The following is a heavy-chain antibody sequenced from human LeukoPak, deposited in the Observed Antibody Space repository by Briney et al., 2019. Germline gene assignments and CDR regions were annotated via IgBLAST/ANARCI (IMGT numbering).Heavy chain of an antibody. CDR3: ARGGGLDV. CDR1: GFTFSDYW. V-gene: IGHV3-74*01. J-gene: IGHJ6*02. D-gene: IGHD3-16*01. CDR2: ISYDGGGT. Sequence: GGSLRLSCAASGFTFSDYWMHWVRQTPGKGLVWVSRISYDGGGTNFADSVKGRFTISRDNAKNMLYLQMSNLRAEDTAVYFCARGGGLDVWGQGATVTVSS.